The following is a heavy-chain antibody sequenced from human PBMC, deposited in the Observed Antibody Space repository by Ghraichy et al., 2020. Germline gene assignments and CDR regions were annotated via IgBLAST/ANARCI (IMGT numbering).Heavy chain of an antibody. CDR3: ARERVGRVTPILTVFDF. J-gene: IGHJ4*02. D-gene: IGHD1-26*01. CDR2: IYYSGST. V-gene: IGHV4-31*03. CDR1: GGSISSGNYY. Sequence: SETLSLTCTVSGGSISSGNYYWNWIRQHPGKGLEWIGYIYYSGSTYYNPSLKSRVTISLDTSKNQFSLKLSSVTAADTAVYFCARERVGRVTPILTVFDFWGQGTLVTVSS.